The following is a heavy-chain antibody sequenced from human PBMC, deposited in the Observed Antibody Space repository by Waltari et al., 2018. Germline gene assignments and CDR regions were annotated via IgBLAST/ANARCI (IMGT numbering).Heavy chain of an antibody. D-gene: IGHD3-3*01. V-gene: IGHV1-69*01. J-gene: IGHJ5*02. CDR2: IIPIFGTA. CDR1: GGTFSSYA. CDR3: ARDKGRVKGVTILESWFDP. Sequence: QVQLVQSGAEVKKPGSSVKVSCKASGGTFSSYAISWVRQAPGQGLEWMGGIIPIFGTANYAQKFQGRVTITADESTSTAYMELSSLRSEDTAVYYCARDKGRVKGVTILESWFDPWGQGTLVTVSS.